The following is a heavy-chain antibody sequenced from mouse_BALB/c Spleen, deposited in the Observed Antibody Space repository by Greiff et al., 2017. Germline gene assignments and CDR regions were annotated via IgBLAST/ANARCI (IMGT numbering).Heavy chain of an antibody. J-gene: IGHJ1*01. D-gene: IGHD1-1*01. CDR3: ARMNYYGSGYWYFDV. Sequence: EVQLVESGGGLVQPGGSLKLSCAASGFTFSSFGMHWVRQAPEKGLEWVAYISSGSSTIYYADTVKGRFTISRDNPKNTLFLQMTSLRSEDTAMYYCARMNYYGSGYWYFDVWGAGTTVTVSS. CDR1: GFTFSSFG. V-gene: IGHV5-17*02. CDR2: ISSGSSTI.